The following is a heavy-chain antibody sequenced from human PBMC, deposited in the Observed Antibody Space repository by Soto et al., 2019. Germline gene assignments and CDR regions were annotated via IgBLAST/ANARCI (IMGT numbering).Heavy chain of an antibody. CDR3: ARDKVLRFSSYYYGMDV. Sequence: RASVKVSCKASGYTFTSYAMHWVRQAPGQRLEWMGWINAGNGNTKYSQKFQGRVTITRDTSASTAYMELSSLRSEDTAVYYCARDKVLRFSSYYYGMDVWGQGTTVTVSS. J-gene: IGHJ6*02. CDR1: GYTFTSYA. V-gene: IGHV1-3*01. CDR2: INAGNGNT. D-gene: IGHD3-3*01.